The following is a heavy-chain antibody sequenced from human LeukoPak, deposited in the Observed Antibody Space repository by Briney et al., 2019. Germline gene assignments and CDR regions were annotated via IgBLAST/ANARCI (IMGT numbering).Heavy chain of an antibody. D-gene: IGHD5-18*01. CDR3: AKSSSRLDTSSFEY. Sequence: GGSPRLSCAASGFTFSSYGIHWVRQAPGKGLEWVTFIQYDGSNKYADSVKGRFTISRDNSKNVLYLQMNSLRAEDTALYYCAKSSSRLDTSSFEYWGQGTLVTVSS. CDR1: GFTFSSYG. J-gene: IGHJ4*02. CDR2: IQYDGSNK. V-gene: IGHV3-30*02.